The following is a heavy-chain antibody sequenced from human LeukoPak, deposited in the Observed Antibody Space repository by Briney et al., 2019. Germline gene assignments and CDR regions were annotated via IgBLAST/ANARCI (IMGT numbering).Heavy chain of an antibody. D-gene: IGHD6-19*01. CDR1: GFTFSSYA. Sequence: PGGSLRLSCAASGFTFSSYAMSWVRQAPGKGLEWVAVIWYDGSNKYYADSVKGRFTISRDNSKNTLYLQMNSLRAEDTAVYYCAVAVAGNFDYWGQGTLVTVSS. J-gene: IGHJ4*02. V-gene: IGHV3-33*08. CDR3: AVAVAGNFDY. CDR2: IWYDGSNK.